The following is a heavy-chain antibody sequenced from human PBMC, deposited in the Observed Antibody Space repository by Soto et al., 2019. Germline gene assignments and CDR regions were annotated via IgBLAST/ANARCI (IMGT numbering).Heavy chain of an antibody. V-gene: IGHV3-30*18. CDR2: ISYDGSNK. D-gene: IGHD6-6*01. CDR1: GFTFSSYG. CDR3: AKSGNSSSLNY. J-gene: IGHJ4*02. Sequence: GGSLRLSCAASGFTFSSYGMHWVRQAPGKGLEWVAVISYDGSNKYHADSVKGRFTISRDNSKNTLYLQMNSLRAEDTAVYYCAKSGNSSSLNYWGQGTLVTVSS.